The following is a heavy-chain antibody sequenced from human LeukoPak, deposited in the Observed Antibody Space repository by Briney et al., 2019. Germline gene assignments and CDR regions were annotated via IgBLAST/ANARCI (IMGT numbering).Heavy chain of an antibody. CDR2: IRYDGSNK. CDR1: GFTFSSYG. V-gene: IGHV3-30*02. Sequence: GGSLRLSCAASGFTFSSYGMHWVRQAPGKGLEWVAFIRYDGSNKYYADSVKGRFTISRDNSKNTLYLQMNSLRAEDTAVYYCARSSKRFLEWLRGASFDYWGQGTLVTVSS. J-gene: IGHJ4*02. CDR3: ARSSKRFLEWLRGASFDY. D-gene: IGHD3-3*01.